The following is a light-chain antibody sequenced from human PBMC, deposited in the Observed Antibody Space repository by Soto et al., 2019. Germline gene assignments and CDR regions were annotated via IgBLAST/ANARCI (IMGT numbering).Light chain of an antibody. V-gene: IGLV2-14*03. CDR2: DVS. CDR1: SSDVGGYNY. Sequence: QSVLTQPASVSGSPGESITISCTGTSSDVGGYNYVSWYQQHPGKAPKLMIYDVSNRPSGVSNRSSGSKSGNTASLTISGFQAEDEADYYCSSYTSSSLHSFGPGTKVTVL. CDR3: SSYTSSSLHS. J-gene: IGLJ1*01.